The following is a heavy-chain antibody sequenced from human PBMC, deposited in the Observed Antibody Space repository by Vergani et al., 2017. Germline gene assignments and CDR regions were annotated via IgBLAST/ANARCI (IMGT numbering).Heavy chain of an antibody. J-gene: IGHJ4*02. CDR3: AKEWGGSGSYYNSPPDY. D-gene: IGHD3-10*01. Sequence: EVQLVESGGVVVQPGGSLRLSCAASGFTFDDYTMHWVRHAPGKGLEWVSLISWDGGSTYYADSVKGRFTISRDNSKNSLYLQMNSLRTEDTALYYCAKEWGGSGSYYNSPPDYWGQGTLVTVSS. V-gene: IGHV3-43*01. CDR2: ISWDGGST. CDR1: GFTFDDYT.